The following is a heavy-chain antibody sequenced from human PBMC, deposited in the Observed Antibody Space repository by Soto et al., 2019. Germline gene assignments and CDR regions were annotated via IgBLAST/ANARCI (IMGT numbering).Heavy chain of an antibody. Sequence: GASVKVSCKASVYTFTGYYMHWVRQAPGQGLEWMGWINPNSGGTNYAQKFQGRVTMTRDTSISTAYMELSRLRSDDTAVYYCAITPGIAAAGYFPDYYYYYGMDVWGQGTTVTVSS. CDR3: AITPGIAAAGYFPDYYYYYGMDV. CDR1: VYTFTGYY. CDR2: INPNSGGT. V-gene: IGHV1-2*02. J-gene: IGHJ6*02. D-gene: IGHD6-13*01.